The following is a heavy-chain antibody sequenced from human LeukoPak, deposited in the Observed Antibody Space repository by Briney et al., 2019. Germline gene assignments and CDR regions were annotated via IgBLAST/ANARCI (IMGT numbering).Heavy chain of an antibody. CDR3: ARVKGSYYYYYMDV. CDR2: INHSGST. V-gene: IGHV4-34*01. J-gene: IGHJ6*03. Sequence: SETLSLTCAVYGVSFSGYYWSWIRQPPGRGLEWIGEINHSGSTNYNPSLKSRVTISVDTSKNQFSLKLSSVTAADTAVYYCARVKGSYYYYYMDVWGKGTTVTISS. CDR1: GVSFSGYY.